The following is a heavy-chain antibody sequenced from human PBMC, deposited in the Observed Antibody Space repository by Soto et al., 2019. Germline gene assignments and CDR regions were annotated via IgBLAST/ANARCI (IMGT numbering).Heavy chain of an antibody. Sequence: SATLSLTCAVYGGTFSGYYWSWIRQPPGKGLEWIGEINHSGSTNYNPSLKSRVTISVDTSKNQFSLKLSSVTAADTAVYYCARGRINWFDPWGQGTLVTVS. CDR1: GGTFSGYY. J-gene: IGHJ5*02. V-gene: IGHV4-34*01. CDR2: INHSGST. CDR3: ARGRINWFDP.